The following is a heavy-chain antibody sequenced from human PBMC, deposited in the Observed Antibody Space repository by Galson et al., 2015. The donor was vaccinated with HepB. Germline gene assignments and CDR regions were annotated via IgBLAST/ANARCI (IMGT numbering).Heavy chain of an antibody. CDR2: INPSGGST. D-gene: IGHD6-13*01. CDR3: ARGAEIDRDSSSWDWFDY. V-gene: IGHV1-46*01. Sequence: SVKVSCKASGYTFTSYYMHWVRQAPGQGLEWMGIINPSGGSTSYAQKFQGRVTMTRDTSTSTVYMELSSLRSEDTAVYYCARGAEIDRDSSSWDWFDYWGQGTLVTVSS. CDR1: GYTFTSYY. J-gene: IGHJ4*02.